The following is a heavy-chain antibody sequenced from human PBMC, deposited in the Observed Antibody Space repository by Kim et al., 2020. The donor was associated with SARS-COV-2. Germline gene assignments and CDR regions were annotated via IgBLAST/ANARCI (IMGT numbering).Heavy chain of an antibody. V-gene: IGHV4-59*13. CDR1: GGSITNNS. Sequence: SETLSLTCTASGGSITNNSWSWIRQPPGKGLEWIGYIYYSGSTNYNPSLRSRATISLDTSRSQFSLKLDPVNAAETALNYGERTPGLAWPSAGYIDYWG. CDR2: IYYSGST. D-gene: IGHD2-15*01. J-gene: IGHJ4*03. CDR3: ERTPGLAWPSAGYIDY.